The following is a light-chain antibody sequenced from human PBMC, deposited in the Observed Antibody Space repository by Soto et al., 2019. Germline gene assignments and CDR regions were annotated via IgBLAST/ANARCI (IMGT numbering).Light chain of an antibody. CDR1: QSVGSD. CDR3: QQLNSYPRT. V-gene: IGKV3-11*01. CDR2: EAS. Sequence: IVLTQSPSTLSLSPGERATLSCRASQSVGSDLVWYQQKFGQSPRLLISEASNRATDIPARFSGSGSGTDFTLTISGLQPEDFATYYCQQLNSYPRTFGQGTKVEIK. J-gene: IGKJ1*01.